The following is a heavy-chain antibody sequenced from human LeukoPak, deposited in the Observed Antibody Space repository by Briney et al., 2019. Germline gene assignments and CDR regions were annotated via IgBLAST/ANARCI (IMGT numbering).Heavy chain of an antibody. D-gene: IGHD5-18*01. CDR1: GFTFNNYI. V-gene: IGHV3-21*04. CDR2: ISSSSDYI. J-gene: IGHJ6*03. Sequence: GGSLRLSCAASGFTFNNYIMNWVRQAPGKGLKWVSSISSSSDYIYYADSVKGRFTISRDNAKNSLYLQMNSLRVEDTALYYCAKDIGRVDTASTYMDVWGKGTTVTISS. CDR3: AKDIGRVDTASTYMDV.